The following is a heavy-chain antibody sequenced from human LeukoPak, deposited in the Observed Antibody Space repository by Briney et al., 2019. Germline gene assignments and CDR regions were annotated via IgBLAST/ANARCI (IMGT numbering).Heavy chain of an antibody. D-gene: IGHD6-19*01. CDR1: GYTFTNYG. Sequence: ASVKVSCEAYGYTFTNYGITWVRQAPGQGLEWMGWINAYNDNTNNAQKFQGRVTMTTDTTTSTAYMELGSLTSDDTATYYCARDVAGPWGQGTLVTVSS. V-gene: IGHV1-18*01. J-gene: IGHJ5*02. CDR3: ARDVAGP. CDR2: INAYNDNT.